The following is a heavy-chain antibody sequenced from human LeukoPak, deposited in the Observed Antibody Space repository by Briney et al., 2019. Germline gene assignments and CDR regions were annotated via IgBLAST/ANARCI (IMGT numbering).Heavy chain of an antibody. CDR2: IYRGGST. Sequence: GGSLRLSCAVSGFNVSNNYMSWVRQAPGKGLEWVSVIYRGGSTYYADSVKGRFIMSRDNSKNTVYLQMDSLRAEDTAVYYCARDRGAAAGNWGQGTLVTVSS. CDR3: ARDRGAAAGN. V-gene: IGHV3-53*01. J-gene: IGHJ4*02. CDR1: GFNVSNNY. D-gene: IGHD6-13*01.